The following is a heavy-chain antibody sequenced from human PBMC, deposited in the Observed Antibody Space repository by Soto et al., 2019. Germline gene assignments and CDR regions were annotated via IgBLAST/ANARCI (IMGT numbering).Heavy chain of an antibody. CDR1: GGTFSSYA. J-gene: IGHJ5*02. D-gene: IGHD3-9*01. V-gene: IGHV1-69*06. Sequence: SVKVSCKASGGTFSSYAISWLRQSPGQGLEWMGGIIPIFGTANYAQKFQGRVTITADKSTSTAYMELSSLRSEDTAVYYCARGNDILTGPDQPWGQGTLVTVSS. CDR2: IIPIFGTA. CDR3: ARGNDILTGPDQP.